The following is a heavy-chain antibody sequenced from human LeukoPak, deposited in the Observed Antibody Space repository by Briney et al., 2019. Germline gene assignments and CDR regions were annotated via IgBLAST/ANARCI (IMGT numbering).Heavy chain of an antibody. CDR2: IYPGDSDT. CDR1: GYSFTSYW. Sequence: GESLKISCKGSGYSFTSYWIGWVRPLPGKGLEWMGIIYPGDSDTRYSPSFQGQVTISADKSISTAYLQWSSLKASDTAMYSCAGQRPDPYCSGSYFPRVGPWGQGTPVTVSP. J-gene: IGHJ5*02. CDR3: AGQRPDPYCSGSYFPRVGP. D-gene: IGHD3-10*01. V-gene: IGHV5-51*01.